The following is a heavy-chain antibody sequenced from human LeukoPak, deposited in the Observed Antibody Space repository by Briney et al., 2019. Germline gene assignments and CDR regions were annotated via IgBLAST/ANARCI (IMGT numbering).Heavy chain of an antibody. V-gene: IGHV3-23*01. CDR2: ISSSGGST. Sequence: GGSLRLSCAASGFSFSNYAMTWVRQAPGKGLEWVSGISSSGGSTHYADSVKGRFTISRANSKDTLYLQMSSLRAEDTAIYYXXXXXXPXYGSGNYYKADFDYWGQGTLVTVSS. D-gene: IGHD3-10*01. CDR3: XXXXXPXYGSGNYYKADFDY. CDR1: GFSFSNYA. J-gene: IGHJ4*02.